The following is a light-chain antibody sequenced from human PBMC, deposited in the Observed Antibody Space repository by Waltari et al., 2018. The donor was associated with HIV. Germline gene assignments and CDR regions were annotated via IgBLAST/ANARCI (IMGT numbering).Light chain of an antibody. CDR2: TNT. CDR1: RSTNFGTTYD. CDR3: QSFDRLSALPI. Sequence: QSALTQPPSVSGAPGQRVTISCTGLRSTNFGTTYDVHWYQHVPVTGPRLILSTNTSRPSGVPDRFSASKSGTSASLAILGLRAEDEADYYCQSFDRLSALPIFGGGTRLTV. V-gene: IGLV1-40*01. J-gene: IGLJ2*01.